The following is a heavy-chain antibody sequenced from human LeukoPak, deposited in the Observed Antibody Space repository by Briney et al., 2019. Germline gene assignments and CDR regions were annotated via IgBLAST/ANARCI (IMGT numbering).Heavy chain of an antibody. CDR3: ARAGGRSSYYYYYYYMDV. CDR2: IIPIFGTA. D-gene: IGHD3-10*01. CDR1: GGTFSSYA. J-gene: IGHJ6*03. Sequence: SVKVSCKASGGTFSSYAISWVRQAPGQGLEWMGGIIPIFGTANYAQKFQGRVTIPADESTSTAYMELSSLRSEDTAVYYCARAGGRSSYYYYYYYMDVWGKGTTVTVSS. V-gene: IGHV1-69*13.